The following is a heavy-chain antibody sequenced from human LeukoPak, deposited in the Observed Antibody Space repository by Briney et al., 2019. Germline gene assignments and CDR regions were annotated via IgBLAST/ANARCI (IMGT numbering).Heavy chain of an antibody. J-gene: IGHJ4*02. V-gene: IGHV3-30-3*01. CDR3: AKATSSGWHFDY. CDR2: ISYDGSNK. Sequence: GGSLRLSCAASGFTFSSYAMHWVRQAPGKGLEWVAVISYDGSNKYYADSVKGRFTISRDNSKNTLYLQMNSLRAEDTAVYYCAKATSSGWHFDYWGQGTLVTVSS. CDR1: GFTFSSYA. D-gene: IGHD6-19*01.